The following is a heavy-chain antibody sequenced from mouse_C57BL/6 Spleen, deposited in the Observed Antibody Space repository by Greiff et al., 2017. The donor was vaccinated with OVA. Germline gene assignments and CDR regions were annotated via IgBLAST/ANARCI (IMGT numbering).Heavy chain of an antibody. CDR3: TREGDGYDAMDD. V-gene: IGHV5-9-1*02. D-gene: IGHD2-3*01. CDR1: GFTFSSYA. Sequence: EVQRVESGAGLVKPGGSLKLSCAASGFTFSSYAMYWVSQTPEQRLEWVAYISSGGDYIYYADTVKGRFTLSRDQARNTLYLQMSRRKSEDTAMYYCTREGDGYDAMDDWGQGTSVTVSS. J-gene: IGHJ4*01. CDR2: ISSGGDYI.